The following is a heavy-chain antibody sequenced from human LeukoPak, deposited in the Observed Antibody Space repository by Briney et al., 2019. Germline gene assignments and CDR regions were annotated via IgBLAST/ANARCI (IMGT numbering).Heavy chain of an antibody. Sequence: GASVKVSCKASGYTFTSYYMHWVRQAPGQGLEWMGIINPSGGSTSYAQKFQGRVTMTRDMSTSTVYMELSSLRFEDTAVYYCARDMRDSSSSQDLSSVFDYWGQGTLVTVSS. J-gene: IGHJ4*02. D-gene: IGHD6-6*01. V-gene: IGHV1-46*01. CDR2: INPSGGST. CDR1: GYTFTSYY. CDR3: ARDMRDSSSSQDLSSVFDY.